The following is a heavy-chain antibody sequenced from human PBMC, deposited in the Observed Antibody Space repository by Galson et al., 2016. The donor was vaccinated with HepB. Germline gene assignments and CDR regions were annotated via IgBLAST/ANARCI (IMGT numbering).Heavy chain of an antibody. D-gene: IGHD2-15*01. Sequence: SLRLSCAASGFTFSSYSMNWVRQAPGKGLEWISYMSSSSHYTNYADSVRGRFTISRDNAKNSLYLQMDSLRAEDTAVYYCARGSATGTRAGTDYWGQGTLVTVSS. CDR1: GFTFSSYS. J-gene: IGHJ4*02. CDR2: MSSSSHYT. V-gene: IGHV3-21*05. CDR3: ARGSATGTRAGTDY.